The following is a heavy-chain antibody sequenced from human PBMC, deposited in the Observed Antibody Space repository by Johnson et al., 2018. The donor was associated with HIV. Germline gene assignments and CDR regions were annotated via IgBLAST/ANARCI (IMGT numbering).Heavy chain of an antibody. V-gene: IGHV3-53*01. CDR3: ARGLLAGNDAFDI. CDR1: GFTVSCNY. J-gene: IGHJ3*02. CDR2: IYSGGST. D-gene: IGHD6-13*01. Sequence: MQLVESGGGLIQPGGSLRLSCAASGFTVSCNYMSWVRQAPGKGLEWVSVIYSGGSTYYADSVKGRFTISRDNSKNTLYLQMNSLRAEDTAVYYCARGLLAGNDAFDIWGQGTMVTVSS.